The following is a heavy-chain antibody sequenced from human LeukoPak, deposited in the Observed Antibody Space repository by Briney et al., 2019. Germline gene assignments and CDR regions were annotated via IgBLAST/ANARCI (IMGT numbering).Heavy chain of an antibody. CDR3: AISWPAAPSFYYYYYMDV. CDR2: INHSGST. J-gene: IGHJ6*03. CDR1: GGSFSGYY. Sequence: SETLSLTCAVYGGSFSGYYWSWIRQHPGKGLEWIGEINHSGSTNYNPSLKSRVTQSVDTSKNQFFLKLSSVTAADTAVYYCAISWPAAPSFYYYYYMDVWGKGTTVTVSS. V-gene: IGHV4-34*01. D-gene: IGHD2-2*01.